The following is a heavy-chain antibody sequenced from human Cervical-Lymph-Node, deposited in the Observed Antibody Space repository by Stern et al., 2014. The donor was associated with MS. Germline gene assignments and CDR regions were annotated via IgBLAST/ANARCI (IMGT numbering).Heavy chain of an antibody. CDR3: ARAAYSSGWYKSDY. J-gene: IGHJ4*02. Sequence: QVQLVQSGAEVKKPGSSVKVSCKASGGTFSSYAISWVRQAPGQGLEWVGGIIPIFSTANYDKKLQGRVTITADESPSPAYLEPSSLRSEDTAVYYCARAAYSSGWYKSDYWGQGTLVTVSS. CDR1: GGTFSSYA. V-gene: IGHV1-69*12. CDR2: IIPIFSTA. D-gene: IGHD6-19*01.